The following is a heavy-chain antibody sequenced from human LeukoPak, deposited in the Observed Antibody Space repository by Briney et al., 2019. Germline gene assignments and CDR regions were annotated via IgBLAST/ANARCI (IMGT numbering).Heavy chain of an antibody. J-gene: IGHJ4*02. CDR3: ASLNYYGSGSYYN. CDR2: IYYSGST. V-gene: IGHV4-31*03. CDR1: GGSISSGGYY. D-gene: IGHD3-10*01. Sequence: PSETLSLTCTVSGGSISSGGYYWSWIRQHPGKGLEWIGYIYYSGSTYYNPSLKSRVTISVDTSKNQFSLKLSSVTAADTAVYYCASLNYYGSGSYYNWGQGTPVTVSS.